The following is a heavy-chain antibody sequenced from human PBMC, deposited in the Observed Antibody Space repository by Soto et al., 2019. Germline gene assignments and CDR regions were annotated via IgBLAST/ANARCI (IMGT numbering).Heavy chain of an antibody. D-gene: IGHD3-10*01. CDR3: ARRGSGHTFDY. V-gene: IGHV4-39*01. CDR2: LYSGST. CDR1: GASISRGGFH. Sequence: SETLSLTCAVSGASISRGGFHWGWIRQPPGQGLEWIGSLYSGSTYYSPSPKSRVTISADTSKNQFSLTLSSVTAADTAVYYCARRGSGHTFDYWGQGTLVTVSS. J-gene: IGHJ4*02.